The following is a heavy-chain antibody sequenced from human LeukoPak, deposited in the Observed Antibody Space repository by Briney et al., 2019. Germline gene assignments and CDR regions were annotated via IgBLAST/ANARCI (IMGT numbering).Heavy chain of an antibody. J-gene: IGHJ4*02. CDR2: ISGSGGST. CDR1: GFTFSSYA. D-gene: IGHD2-15*01. Sequence: SGGSLRLSCAASGFTFSSYAMSWVRQAPGKGLEWVSAISGSGGSTYYADSVKGRFTISRDNSKNTLYLQMNSLRAEDTAVYYCAKAKLSGGWYFDYWGREPWSPSPQ. CDR3: AKAKLSGGWYFDY. V-gene: IGHV3-23*01.